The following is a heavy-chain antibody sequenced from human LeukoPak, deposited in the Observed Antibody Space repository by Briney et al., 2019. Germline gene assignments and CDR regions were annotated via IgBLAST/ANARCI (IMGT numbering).Heavy chain of an antibody. CDR3: ARGGDSSGYEGRFDP. CDR1: GGSISRSGYS. J-gene: IGHJ5*02. CDR2: IYYTGST. Sequence: PSETLSLTCAVSGGSISRSGYSWSWIRQPPGKGLDWLAYIYYTGSTYYNPSLKSRVTISLDTSKNQFSLKLTSVTAADTAVYYCARGGDSSGYEGRFDPWGQGTLVTVSS. D-gene: IGHD3-22*01. V-gene: IGHV4-30-4*07.